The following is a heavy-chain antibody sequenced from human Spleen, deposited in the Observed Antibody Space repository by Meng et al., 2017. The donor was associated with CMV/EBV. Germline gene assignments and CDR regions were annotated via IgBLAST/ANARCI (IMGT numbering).Heavy chain of an antibody. V-gene: IGHV3-21*01. CDR3: ARDGYNLGPPYFDY. D-gene: IGHD5-24*01. J-gene: IGHJ4*02. Sequence: ASGFTFSSYSMNWVRQAPGKGLEWVSSISSSSSYIYYADSVKGRFTISRDNAKNSLYLQMNSLRAEDTAVYYCARDGYNLGPPYFDYWGQGTLVTVSS. CDR2: ISSSSSYI. CDR1: GFTFSSYS.